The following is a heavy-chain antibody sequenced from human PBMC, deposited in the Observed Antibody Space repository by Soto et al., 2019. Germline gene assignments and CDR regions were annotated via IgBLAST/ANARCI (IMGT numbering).Heavy chain of an antibody. Sequence: QVQLQESGPGLVKPSQTLSLTCTVSSGSISSGGYYWSWIRQHPGKGLEWIGYIYYSGSTYYNPSLKCRVTISVDTSKNQFSLKLSAVPAADTAVYYCARDIQYSRLFYGMDVWGQGTTVTVSS. CDR2: IYYSGST. V-gene: IGHV4-31*03. CDR1: SGSISSGGYY. J-gene: IGHJ6*02. D-gene: IGHD6-13*01. CDR3: ARDIQYSRLFYGMDV.